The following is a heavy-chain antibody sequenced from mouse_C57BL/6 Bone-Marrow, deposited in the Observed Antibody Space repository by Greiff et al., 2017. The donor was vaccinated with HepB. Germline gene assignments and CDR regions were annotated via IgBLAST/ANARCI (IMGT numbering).Heavy chain of an antibody. CDR1: GYTFTSYW. CDR3: ARGGYYYYGSSLFDD. CDR2: IYPGSGST. V-gene: IGHV1-55*01. Sequence: VQLQQPGAGLVKPGASVKMSCKASGYTFTSYWITWVKQRPGQGLEWIGDIYPGSGSTNYNEKFKSKATLTVDTSSSTAYMQLSSLTSEDSAVYSCARGGYYYYGSSLFDDWGPGTTLTVSS. J-gene: IGHJ2*01. D-gene: IGHD1-1*01.